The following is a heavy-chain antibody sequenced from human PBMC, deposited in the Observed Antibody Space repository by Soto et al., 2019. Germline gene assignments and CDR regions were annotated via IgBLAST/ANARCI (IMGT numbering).Heavy chain of an antibody. J-gene: IGHJ6*02. CDR1: GGSFTGYY. CDR2: SNHSGST. D-gene: IGHD6-13*01. V-gene: IGHV4-34*01. Sequence: PENLSHTYAVYGGSFTGYYWSWIRQPPGKGLEGIGESNHSGSTKYDPSLKGRVTISADTSKNQSSLKLSSVTAADTAVYYCARGGLRGRHQLVRRASCYAMDVLCQCHTVT. CDR3: ARGGLRGRHQLVRRASCYAMDV.